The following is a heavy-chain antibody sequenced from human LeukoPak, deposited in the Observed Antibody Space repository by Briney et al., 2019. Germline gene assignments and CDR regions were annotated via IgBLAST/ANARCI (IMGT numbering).Heavy chain of an antibody. CDR2: INPNSGGT. V-gene: IGHV1-2*02. J-gene: IGHJ6*02. CDR1: GYTFTGYY. CDR3: ARDRGPRSGYYGMDV. Sequence: ASVKVSCKASGYTFTGYYMHWVRQAPGQGLEWMGWINPNSGGTNYAQKFQGRVTMTRDTSISTAYMELSRLRSDDTAVYYCARDRGPRSGYYGMDVWGQGTTVTVSS. D-gene: IGHD6-19*01.